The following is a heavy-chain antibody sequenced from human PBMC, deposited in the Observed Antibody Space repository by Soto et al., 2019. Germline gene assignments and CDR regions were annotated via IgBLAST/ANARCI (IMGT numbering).Heavy chain of an antibody. CDR3: AKDTSYYYDSSGLRSY. V-gene: IGHV3-23*01. CDR1: GFTFSSYA. Sequence: GGSLRLSCAASGFTFSSYAMSWVRQAPGKGLEWVSAISGSGGSTYYADSVKGRFTISRDNSKNTLYLQMSSLRAEDTAVYYCAKDTSYYYDSSGLRSYWGQGTLVTVSS. J-gene: IGHJ4*02. D-gene: IGHD3-22*01. CDR2: ISGSGGST.